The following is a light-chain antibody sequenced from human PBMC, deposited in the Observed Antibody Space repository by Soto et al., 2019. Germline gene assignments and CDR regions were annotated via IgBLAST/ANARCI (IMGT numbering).Light chain of an antibody. CDR3: QQYGTSEII. Sequence: EIVLTQSPATLSLSPGERATLSCRASQSVSAYLAWYQQKPDQAPGLLIYDASNRATGIPARFSGSGSGTDFTLTISRLEPEDFAVYYCQQYGTSEIIFGQGTRLEIK. CDR1: QSVSAY. V-gene: IGKV3-11*01. CDR2: DAS. J-gene: IGKJ5*01.